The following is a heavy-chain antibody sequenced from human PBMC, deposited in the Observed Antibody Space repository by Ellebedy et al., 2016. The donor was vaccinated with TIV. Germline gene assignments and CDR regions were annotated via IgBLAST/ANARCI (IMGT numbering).Heavy chain of an antibody. V-gene: IGHV4-34*01. CDR3: ARGKTTVTTD. J-gene: IGHJ4*02. Sequence: GSLRLSXAVYGGSFSGYYWSWIRQPPGKGLEWIGEINHSGSTNYNPSLKSRVTISVDTSKNQFSLKLSSVTAADTAVYYCARGKTTVTTDWGQGTLVTVSS. CDR1: GGSFSGYY. CDR2: INHSGST. D-gene: IGHD4-11*01.